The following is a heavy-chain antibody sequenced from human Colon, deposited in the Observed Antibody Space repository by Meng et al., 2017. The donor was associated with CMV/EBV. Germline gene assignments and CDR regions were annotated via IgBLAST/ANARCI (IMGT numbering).Heavy chain of an antibody. CDR2: IYDRGSP. D-gene: IGHD6-19*01. CDR1: GDSISLYY. V-gene: IGHV4-59*13. CDR3: ARDSRGWLDY. J-gene: IGHJ4*02. Sequence: SETLSLTCTVSGDSISLYYWTWIRQSPGKGVEFIGNIYDRGSPSYKSSLKSRVTIAQDTSKNQFSLKLNSVTSADTSICYCARDSRGWLDYWGQGILVTVSS.